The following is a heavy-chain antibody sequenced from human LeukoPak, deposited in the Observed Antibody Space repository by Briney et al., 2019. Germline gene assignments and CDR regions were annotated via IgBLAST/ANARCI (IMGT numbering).Heavy chain of an antibody. Sequence: PGGTLRLSCAASGFTFSSYAMHWVRHAPGKGLEWVAVISYDGSNKYYADSVKDRFTISRDNSKNTLYLQMNSLRAEDTAVYHCARVGQGSGWDICGSFDYRGEGTLVTASS. CDR1: GFTFSSYA. CDR3: ARVGQGSGWDICGSFDY. V-gene: IGHV3-30*04. J-gene: IGHJ4*02. CDR2: ISYDGSNK. D-gene: IGHD6-19*01.